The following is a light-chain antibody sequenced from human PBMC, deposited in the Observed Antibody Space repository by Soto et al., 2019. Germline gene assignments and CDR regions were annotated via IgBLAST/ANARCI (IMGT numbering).Light chain of an antibody. CDR2: AAS. CDR3: QQSYSNPYT. V-gene: IGKV1-39*01. Sequence: DIQMTQSPSSLAASLGDRVTITCRASQSISSYLNWYQQKPGKAPKLLIYAASSLQSGVPSRFSGSGSGTDFTLTISSLQPEDFETYYCQQSYSNPYTFGQGTRLEIK. J-gene: IGKJ5*01. CDR1: QSISSY.